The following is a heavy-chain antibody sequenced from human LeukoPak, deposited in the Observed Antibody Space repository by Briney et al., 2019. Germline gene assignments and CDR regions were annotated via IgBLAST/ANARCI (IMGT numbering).Heavy chain of an antibody. CDR2: INHSGYT. CDR1: GVSFDDYY. D-gene: IGHD4-11*01. V-gene: IGHV4-34*01. CDR3: TRMTRGHDY. J-gene: IGHJ4*02. Sequence: SETLSLTCTVSGVSFDDYYWSWVRQTPGKGLEWIGEINHSGYTNDNPSLKSRVTLSIDTSRKQFSLNLRSVTVADAGIYFCTRMTRGHDYWGQGTQVTVSS.